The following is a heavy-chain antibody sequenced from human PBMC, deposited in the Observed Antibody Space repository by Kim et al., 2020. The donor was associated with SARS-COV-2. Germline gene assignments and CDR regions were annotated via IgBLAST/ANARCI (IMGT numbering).Heavy chain of an antibody. D-gene: IGHD6-13*01. Sequence: NPSLKSRVTISVDTSKNQFSLKLSSVTAADTAVYYCARHPGIAAHYYFDYWGQGTLVTVSS. J-gene: IGHJ4*02. V-gene: IGHV4-39*01. CDR3: ARHPGIAAHYYFDY.